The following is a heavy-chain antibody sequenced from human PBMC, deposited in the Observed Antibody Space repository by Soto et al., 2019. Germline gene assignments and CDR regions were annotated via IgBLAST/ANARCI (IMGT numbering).Heavy chain of an antibody. D-gene: IGHD2-21*02. V-gene: IGHV1-3*05. CDR1: GYAFSSYA. CDR2: INIGSGNT. Sequence: QVQLVQSGAEEKQPGASVRVSCKASGYAFSSYAMHWVRQAPGQRLEWMGWINIGSGNTEYSQNFQDRSTITRDTSASTVYMELSSLRSEDTAVYYCARDGGDCGYRLTYYYYIGMDVWGQGTTVTVSS. J-gene: IGHJ6*02. CDR3: ARDGGDCGYRLTYYYYIGMDV.